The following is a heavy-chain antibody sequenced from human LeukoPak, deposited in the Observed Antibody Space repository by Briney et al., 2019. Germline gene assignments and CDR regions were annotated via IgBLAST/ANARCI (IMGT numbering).Heavy chain of an antibody. V-gene: IGHV4-4*09. Sequence: MPSETLSLTCTVSGGSISSYYWSWIRQPPGKGLEWIGYIYTSGSTHYNPSLKSRVAISVDTSKNQFSLKLSSVTAADTAVYYCARLRPEGYYYYYYMDVWGKGTTVTVSS. CDR1: GGSISSYY. CDR2: IYTSGST. J-gene: IGHJ6*03. CDR3: ARLRPEGYYYYYYMDV.